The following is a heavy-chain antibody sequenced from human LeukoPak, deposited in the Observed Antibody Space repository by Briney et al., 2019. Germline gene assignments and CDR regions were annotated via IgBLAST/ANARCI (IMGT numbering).Heavy chain of an antibody. CDR2: IIPILGIA. V-gene: IGHV1-69*04. D-gene: IGHD5-12*01. CDR1: GGTFSSYA. J-gene: IGHJ4*02. Sequence: ASVKVSCKASGGTFSSYAISWVRQAPGQGLEWMGRIIPILGIANYAQKFQGRVTITADKSTSTAYMELSSLRSEDTAVYYCALRDGYRYYFDYWGQGTLVTASS. CDR3: ALRDGYRYYFDY.